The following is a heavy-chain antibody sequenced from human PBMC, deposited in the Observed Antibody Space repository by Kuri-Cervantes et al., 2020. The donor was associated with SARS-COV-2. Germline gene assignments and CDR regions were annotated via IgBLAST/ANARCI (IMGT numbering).Heavy chain of an antibody. CDR2: IWYDGSNK. CDR1: GFTFSSYG. Sequence: GESLKISCAASGFTFSSYGMHLVRQAPGKGLEWVAVIWYDGSNKYYADSVKGRFTISRDNSKNTLYLQMNSLRAEDTAVYYCVREGVVGATTYYYYGMDVWGQGTTVTVSS. J-gene: IGHJ6*02. V-gene: IGHV3-33*01. D-gene: IGHD1-26*01. CDR3: VREGVVGATTYYYYGMDV.